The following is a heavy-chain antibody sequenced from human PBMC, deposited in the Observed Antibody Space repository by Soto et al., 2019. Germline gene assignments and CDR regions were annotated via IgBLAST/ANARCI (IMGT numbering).Heavy chain of an antibody. CDR3: TTSPYPESYDFWSGYNY. CDR1: GFTFSNAW. J-gene: IGHJ4*02. CDR2: IKSKTDGGTT. Sequence: GGSLRLSCAASGFTFSNAWMNWVRQAPGKGLEWVGRIKSKTDGGTTDYAAPVKGRFTISRDDSKNTLYLQMNSLKTEDTAVYYCTTSPYPESYDFWSGYNYWGQGTLVTVSS. V-gene: IGHV3-15*07. D-gene: IGHD3-3*01.